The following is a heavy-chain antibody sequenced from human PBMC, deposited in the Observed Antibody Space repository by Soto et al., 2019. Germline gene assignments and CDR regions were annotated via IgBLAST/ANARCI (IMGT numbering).Heavy chain of an antibody. CDR2: ISSSSYI. Sequence: PGGSLRLSCAASGFTFSSYSMNWVRQAPGKGLEWVSSISSSSYIYYADSVKGRFTISRDNAKNSLYLQMNSLRAEDTAVYYCARGLGVTALDYWGQGTLVTVSS. V-gene: IGHV3-21*01. D-gene: IGHD3-16*01. J-gene: IGHJ4*02. CDR3: ARGLGVTALDY. CDR1: GFTFSSYS.